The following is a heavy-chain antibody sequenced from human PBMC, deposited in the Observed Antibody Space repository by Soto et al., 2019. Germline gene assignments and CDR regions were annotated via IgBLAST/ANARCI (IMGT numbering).Heavy chain of an antibody. CDR3: VSVPGTLCRSAIDY. V-gene: IGHV3-33*01. Sequence: QVQLVESGGGVVQPGRSLRLSCAASGFAFNSYGMHWVRQAPGKGLEWVAVIWYDGSKKYSADSVKGRFTISRDNSKNLVYLKMTSLRAEHTAVYYCVSVPGTLCRSAIDYWAQGILVAVSS. J-gene: IGHJ4*02. CDR1: GFAFNSYG. D-gene: IGHD1-26*01. CDR2: IWYDGSKK.